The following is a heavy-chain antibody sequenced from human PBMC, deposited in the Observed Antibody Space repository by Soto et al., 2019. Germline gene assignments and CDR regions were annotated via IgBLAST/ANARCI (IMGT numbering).Heavy chain of an antibody. CDR3: GSNPGLWFDGMDV. Sequence: EGSLRLSCAASGFTFSSYAMSWVRQAPGKGLEWVSAISGSGGSTYYADSVKGRFTISRDNSKNTLYLQMNSLRAEGTAVYYWGSNPGLWFDGMDVWGQGTTVTVSS. CDR2: ISGSGGST. V-gene: IGHV3-23*01. J-gene: IGHJ6*02. CDR1: GFTFSSYA. D-gene: IGHD3-10*01.